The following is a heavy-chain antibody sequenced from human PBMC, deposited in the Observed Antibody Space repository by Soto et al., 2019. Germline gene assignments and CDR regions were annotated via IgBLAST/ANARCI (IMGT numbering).Heavy chain of an antibody. V-gene: IGHV3-23*01. CDR3: AKAAYCSGGSCYYYYGMDV. CDR1: GFTFSSYA. Sequence: GGSLRLSCAASGFTFSSYAMSWVRQAPGKGLEWVSAISGSGGSTYYADSVKGRFTISRDNSKNTLYLQMNSLRAEDTAVYYCAKAAYCSGGSCYYYYGMDVWGQGTTVTVSS. D-gene: IGHD2-15*01. J-gene: IGHJ6*02. CDR2: ISGSGGST.